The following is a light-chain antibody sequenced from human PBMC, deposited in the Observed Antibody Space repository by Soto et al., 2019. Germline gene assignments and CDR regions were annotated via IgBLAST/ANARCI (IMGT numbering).Light chain of an antibody. CDR2: RNN. J-gene: IGLJ7*01. Sequence: SALTQPPSASGTPGQRVTISCSGSSSNIGSNYVYWYQQLPGTAPKLLIYRNNQRPSGVPDRFSGAKSGTSASLAISGLRSEDEAEYYCAAWDDSLRGPVFGGGTQLTVL. V-gene: IGLV1-47*01. CDR1: SSNIGSNY. CDR3: AAWDDSLRGPV.